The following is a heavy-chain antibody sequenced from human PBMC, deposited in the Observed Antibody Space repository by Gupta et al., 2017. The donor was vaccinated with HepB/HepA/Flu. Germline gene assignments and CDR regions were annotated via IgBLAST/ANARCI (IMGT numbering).Heavy chain of an antibody. D-gene: IGHD3-3*01. J-gene: IGHJ6*02. CDR1: GGTFSSYA. CDR2: IIPILGIA. V-gene: IGHV1-69*04. CDR3: ARVPPAIFGVVTHSSFDYYGMDV. Sequence: QVQLVQSGAEVKKPGSSVKVSCKASGGTFSSYAISWVRQAPGQGLEWMGRIIPILGIANYAQKFQGRVTITADKSTSTAYMELSSLRSEDTAVYYCARVPPAIFGVVTHSSFDYYGMDVWGQGTTVTVSS.